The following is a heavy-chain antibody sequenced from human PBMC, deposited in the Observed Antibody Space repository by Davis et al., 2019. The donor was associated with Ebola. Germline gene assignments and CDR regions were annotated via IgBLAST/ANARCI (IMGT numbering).Heavy chain of an antibody. J-gene: IGHJ6*02. CDR2: INHSGSP. Sequence: SETLSLTCAVYLRPFSGYYWTWIRQPPGKGLEWIGEINHSGSPNYNSTLKSRVTISVDPPKNQFSLKLSSVTAADTAVYYCARPGNFQTILNGVDVWGQGTTVSVSS. CDR1: LRPFSGYY. D-gene: IGHD3-9*01. V-gene: IGHV4-34*01. CDR3: ARPGNFQTILNGVDV.